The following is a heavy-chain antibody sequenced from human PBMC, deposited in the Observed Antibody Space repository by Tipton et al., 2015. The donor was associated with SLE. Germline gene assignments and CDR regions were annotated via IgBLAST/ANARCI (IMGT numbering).Heavy chain of an antibody. CDR1: DASMNSYF. CDR2: LSLSDKN. J-gene: IGHJ3*02. D-gene: IGHD4-17*01. V-gene: IGHV4-4*07. Sequence: GLVKPSETLSLTCNVSDASMNSYFWNWIRQPAGKGLEWIGRLSLSDKNNYNPSLQSRVTMSVDTSKSQFSLEVRSVTATDTAVYFCAGSKVTTARDSFDIWGPGTVVVVS. CDR3: AGSKVTTARDSFDI.